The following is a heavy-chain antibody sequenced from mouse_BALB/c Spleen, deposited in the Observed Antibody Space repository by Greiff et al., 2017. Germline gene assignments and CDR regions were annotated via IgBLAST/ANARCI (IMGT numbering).Heavy chain of an antibody. CDR1: GFTFSSYA. CDR3: TRDALLDY. J-gene: IGHJ2*01. V-gene: IGHV5-6-4*01. CDR2: ISSGGSYT. Sequence: EVQLVESGGGSVKPGGSLKLSCAASGFTFSSYAMSWVRQTPEKRLEWVATISSGGSYTYYPDSVKGRFTISRDNAKNTLYLQMSSLKSEDTAMYYCTRDALLDYWGQGTTRTVSS.